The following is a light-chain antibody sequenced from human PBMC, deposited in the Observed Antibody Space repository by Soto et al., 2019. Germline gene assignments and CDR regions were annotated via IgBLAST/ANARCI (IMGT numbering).Light chain of an antibody. V-gene: IGKV1-5*03. CDR2: KAS. Sequence: KMSLSASTLYAKVGDRVTVTCRASQSLSSGLAWYQQKPGKAPKHLIYKASSLESGVPSRFSGSGSGAEFTLTVSILQPDDFATYYCLQYNSYLFSSGGGSMVDIK. J-gene: IGKJ4*01. CDR1: QSLSSG. CDR3: LQYNSYLFS.